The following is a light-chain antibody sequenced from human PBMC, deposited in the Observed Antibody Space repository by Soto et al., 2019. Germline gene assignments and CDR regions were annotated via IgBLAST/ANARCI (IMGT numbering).Light chain of an antibody. CDR1: QSVSSY. Sequence: EIVLTQSPATLSLSPGERATLSCRASQSVSSYVAWYQQKPGQAPRLLIYDASNRATGIPARFSGSGSGTDFTLTISSLEPEVFAVYYCQQRSNWPPYSFGQGTKLEIK. CDR3: QQRSNWPPYS. CDR2: DAS. V-gene: IGKV3-11*01. J-gene: IGKJ2*01.